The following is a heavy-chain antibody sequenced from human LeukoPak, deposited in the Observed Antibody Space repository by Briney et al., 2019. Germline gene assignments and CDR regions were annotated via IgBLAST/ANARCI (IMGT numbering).Heavy chain of an antibody. Sequence: PGGSLRLSCAAPGFTFDDYAMHWVRQAPGKGLEWVSLISWDGGSTYYADSVKGRFAISRDNSKNSLYLQMNSLRTEDTALYYCAKEGRGPSEFDYWGQGTLVTVSS. J-gene: IGHJ4*02. CDR1: GFTFDDYA. V-gene: IGHV3-43*01. CDR2: ISWDGGST. CDR3: AKEGRGPSEFDY. D-gene: IGHD3-10*01.